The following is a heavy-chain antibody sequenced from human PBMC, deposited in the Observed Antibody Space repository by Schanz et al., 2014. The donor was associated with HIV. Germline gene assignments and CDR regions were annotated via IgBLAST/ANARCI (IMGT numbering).Heavy chain of an antibody. D-gene: IGHD1-20*01. V-gene: IGHV3-33*01. CDR2: IWYDGSNK. Sequence: QVQLVESGGGVVQPGRSLRLSCAASGFTFSSYGMHWVRQAPGKGLERAAVIWYDGSNKYYADSVKGRFTISRDNSKKTLYLQMNSLRAEDTAVYYCARGEAITYYYHYYGMDVWGQGTTVTVSS. J-gene: IGHJ6*02. CDR3: ARGEAITYYYHYYGMDV. CDR1: GFTFSSYG.